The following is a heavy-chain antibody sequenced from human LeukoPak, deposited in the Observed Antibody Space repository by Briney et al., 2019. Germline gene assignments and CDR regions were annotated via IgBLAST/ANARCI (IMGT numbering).Heavy chain of an antibody. Sequence: GRSLRLSCAASGFTFSSYGMHWVRQAPGKGLEWVAVISYDGSNKYYADSVKGRFTISRDNSKNTLYLQMNSLRAEDTAVYYCAKVGYSSSWYIWSGGRFDYWGQGTLVTVSS. CDR1: GFTFSSYG. D-gene: IGHD6-13*01. CDR3: AKVGYSSSWYIWSGGRFDY. J-gene: IGHJ4*02. CDR2: ISYDGSNK. V-gene: IGHV3-30*18.